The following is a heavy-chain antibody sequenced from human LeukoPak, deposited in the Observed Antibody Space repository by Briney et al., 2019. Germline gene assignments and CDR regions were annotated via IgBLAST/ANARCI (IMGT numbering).Heavy chain of an antibody. D-gene: IGHD2-2*01. CDR3: ARLVVPAALDY. CDR2: ISSSSSYI. CDR1: GFTFSSYS. J-gene: IGHJ4*02. V-gene: IGHV3-21*01. Sequence: GGSLGLSCAASGFTFSSYSMNWVRQAPGKGLEWGSSISSSSSYIYYADSVKGRFTISRDNAKNSLYLQMNSLRAEDTAVYSCARLVVPAALDYWGQGTLVTVSS.